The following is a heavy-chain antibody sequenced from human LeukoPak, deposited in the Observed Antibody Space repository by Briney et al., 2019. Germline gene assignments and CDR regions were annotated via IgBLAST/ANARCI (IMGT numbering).Heavy chain of an antibody. CDR3: ARDLLNDEGSSYFFDQ. V-gene: IGHV3-48*04. D-gene: IGHD2-2*01. CDR1: GFTFSSYS. Sequence: GGSLRLSCAAYGFTFSSYSMNWVRQAPGKGLEWVSYISKSSDRIYHADSVKGRFTISRDNAKNSLYLQMDSLRAEDTAVYYCARDLLNDEGSSYFFDQWGQRTLVTVSS. CDR2: ISKSSDRI. J-gene: IGHJ4*02.